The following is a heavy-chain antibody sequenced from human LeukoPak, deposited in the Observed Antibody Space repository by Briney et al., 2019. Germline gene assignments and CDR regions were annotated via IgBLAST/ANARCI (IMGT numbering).Heavy chain of an antibody. D-gene: IGHD4-23*01. J-gene: IGHJ3*02. CDR2: VGTAGDT. V-gene: IGHV3-13*01. CDR3: AREVYGGNQDAFDI. CDR1: GFTFSNYG. Sequence: GGSLRLSCAASGFTFSNYGMHWVRQATGKGLEWVSSVGTAGDTDYPGSVKGRFTISRENAKNSLYLQMDSLRPEDTAVYYCAREVYGGNQDAFDIWGQGTMVSVSP.